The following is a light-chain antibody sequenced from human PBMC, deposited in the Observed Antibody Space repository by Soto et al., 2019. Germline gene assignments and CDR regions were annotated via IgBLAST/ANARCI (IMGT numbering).Light chain of an antibody. J-gene: IGLJ3*02. V-gene: IGLV1-40*01. CDR1: SSNIGAGYD. CDR2: GNS. Sequence: QSPLTQPPSVSGTPGQRVTISCTGSSSNIGAGYDVHWYQQLPGTAPKLLIYGNSNRPSGVPDRFSGSKSGTSASLAITGLQAEDEADYYCQSYDSSLSGSVFGGGTKLTV. CDR3: QSYDSSLSGSV.